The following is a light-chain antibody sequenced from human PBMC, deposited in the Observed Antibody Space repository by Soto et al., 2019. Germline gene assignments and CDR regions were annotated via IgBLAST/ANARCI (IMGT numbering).Light chain of an antibody. V-gene: IGKV3-20*01. CDR3: QQYGYSPGLA. Sequence: LRHAPRTLWLACSSRGSLSYWAIQSVSSSFLAWYQQRPGQAPRLLIYAASNTAPGIPDRFSGSVSGTDFTLTISRLEPEDFAVYSCQQYGYSPGLACGGETKIDIK. CDR2: AAS. J-gene: IGKJ4*01. CDR1: QSVSSSF.